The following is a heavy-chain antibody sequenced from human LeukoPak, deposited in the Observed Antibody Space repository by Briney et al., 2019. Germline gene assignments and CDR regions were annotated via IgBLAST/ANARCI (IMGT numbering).Heavy chain of an antibody. CDR2: ISGSGGST. V-gene: IGHV3-23*01. Sequence: GSLRLSCAASGFTFSSYAMSWVRQAPGKGLEWVSAISGSGGSTYYADSVKGRFTISRDISKNTLYLQMNSLRAEDTAVYYCARVRSNDYGDYYYWGQGTLVTVSS. J-gene: IGHJ4*02. D-gene: IGHD4-17*01. CDR1: GFTFSSYA. CDR3: ARVRSNDYGDYYY.